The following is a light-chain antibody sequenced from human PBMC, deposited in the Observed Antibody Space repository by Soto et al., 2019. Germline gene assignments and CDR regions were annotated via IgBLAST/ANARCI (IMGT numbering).Light chain of an antibody. CDR1: SSDVGGYNF. CDR2: EVS. V-gene: IGLV2-14*01. J-gene: IGLJ1*01. Sequence: QSVLTQPASVSGSPGQSITISCTGTSSDVGGYNFVSWYQQYPGKAPKLMIYEVSNRPSGVSNRFSGSKSGNTASLTISGLQAEDESDYYCSSYTGSSTRYVFGTGTKVT. CDR3: SSYTGSSTRYV.